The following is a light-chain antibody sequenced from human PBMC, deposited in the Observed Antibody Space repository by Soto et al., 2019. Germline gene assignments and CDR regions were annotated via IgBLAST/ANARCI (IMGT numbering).Light chain of an antibody. CDR3: QSYDSSLSGPVV. CDR2: GNN. Sequence: QAVVTQPPSVSGAPGQRVTISCTGSSSNIGAGYDVHWYQQLPGTAPKLLIYGNNNRPSGVPDRFSGSKSGTSASLAITGLQAEDEADYSCQSYDSSLSGPVVFGGGTKLTVL. J-gene: IGLJ2*01. CDR1: SSNIGAGYD. V-gene: IGLV1-40*01.